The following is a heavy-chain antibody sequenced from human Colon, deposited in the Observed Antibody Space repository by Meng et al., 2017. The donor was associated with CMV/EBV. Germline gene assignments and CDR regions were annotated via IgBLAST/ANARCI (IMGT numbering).Heavy chain of an antibody. CDR3: ARGSLSYQREDPLDI. J-gene: IGHJ3*02. CDR2: LSQTSSHI. CDR1: GFTFSTHA. V-gene: IGHV3-21*01. Sequence: GESLKISCTASGFTFSTHAMNWVRQAPGKGLEWVSSLSQTSSHIYYADSMKGRFTISRDNAKNSLYLQMDSLRAEDTAVYYCARGSLSYQREDPLDIWGQETMVTVSS. D-gene: IGHD2-2*01.